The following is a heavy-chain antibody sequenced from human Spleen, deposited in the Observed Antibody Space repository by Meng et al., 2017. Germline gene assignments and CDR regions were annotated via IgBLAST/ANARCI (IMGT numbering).Heavy chain of an antibody. CDR1: GFTFSSFS. Sequence: EVQLVESGGGLVKPGGSLRLSYAASGFTFSSFSIAWVRQAPGKGLEWVSSISSSSNYIYFADSVQGRFTISRDNAKNSLYVQMNSLRAEDTAVYYCASLLVVADYWGQGTLVTVSS. CDR3: ASLLVVADY. V-gene: IGHV3-21*01. CDR2: ISSSSNYI. J-gene: IGHJ4*02. D-gene: IGHD2-15*01.